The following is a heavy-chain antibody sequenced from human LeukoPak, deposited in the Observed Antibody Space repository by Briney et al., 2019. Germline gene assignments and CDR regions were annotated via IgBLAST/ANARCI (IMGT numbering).Heavy chain of an antibody. V-gene: IGHV3-74*01. CDR3: VRAHYGFYDY. CDR1: GFTFSSYW. J-gene: IGHJ4*02. CDR2: INSDGSST. D-gene: IGHD3-16*01. Sequence: PGGSLRLSCAASGFTFSSYWMHWVRQAPGKGLAWVSRINSDGSSTDYADSVKGRSTISRDNAKNTLYLQMNSLRAEDTAVYYCVRAHYGFYDYWGQGTLVTVSS.